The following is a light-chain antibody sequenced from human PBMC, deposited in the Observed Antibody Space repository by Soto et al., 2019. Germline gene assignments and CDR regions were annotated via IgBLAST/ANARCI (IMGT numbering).Light chain of an antibody. J-gene: IGKJ3*01. CDR2: AAS. Sequence: EVVLTQSPGTLSLSAGERATLSCRASQSVASNRLAWYQQKPGQAPRLLIYAASTRAAGIPDRFSGSGSGTDFTLTIIRLEPEDFGVFFCHHYGRSPIFTFGPGTTVDMK. CDR3: HHYGRSPIFT. V-gene: IGKV3-20*01. CDR1: QSVASNR.